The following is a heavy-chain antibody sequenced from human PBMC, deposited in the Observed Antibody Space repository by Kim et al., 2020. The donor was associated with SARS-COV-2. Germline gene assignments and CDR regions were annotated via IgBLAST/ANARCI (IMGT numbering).Heavy chain of an antibody. CDR1: GGSISSSSYY. J-gene: IGHJ4*02. CDR2: IYYSGST. CDR3: ASRPYSSGWYYFDY. D-gene: IGHD6-19*01. V-gene: IGHV4-39*01. Sequence: SETLSLTCTVSGGSISSSSYYWGWIRQPPGKGLEWIGSIYYSGSTYYNPSLKSRVTISVDTSKNQFSLKLSSVTAADTAVYYCASRPYSSGWYYFDYWGQGTLVTVSS.